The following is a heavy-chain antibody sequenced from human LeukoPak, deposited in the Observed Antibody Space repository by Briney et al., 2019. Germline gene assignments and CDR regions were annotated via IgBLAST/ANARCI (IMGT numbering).Heavy chain of an antibody. V-gene: IGHV1-2*02. J-gene: IGHJ4*02. Sequence: GASVKVSCKASGYTFSGYYMHWVRQAPGQGLEWMGWIDPNSGGTNYAQKFQGRVTMTRDTSISTSYMELSRLRSDDTAVYYCARRLVGAALGYWGQGTLVTVSS. CDR2: IDPNSGGT. D-gene: IGHD1-26*01. CDR1: GYTFSGYY. CDR3: ARRLVGAALGY.